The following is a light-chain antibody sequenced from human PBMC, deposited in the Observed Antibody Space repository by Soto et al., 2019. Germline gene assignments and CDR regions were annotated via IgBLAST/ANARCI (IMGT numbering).Light chain of an antibody. CDR3: QQLKTYPFT. CDR1: QAVSTY. Sequence: DIHLTQSPSFLSASVGDRVTITCRVSQAVSTYLAWYQLKPGKAPRLLIYAASTLETGVPSRFSGGVSGTEFTLTISGLQTEDFAIFYCQQLKTYPFTFGPGTRVDIK. J-gene: IGKJ3*01. CDR2: AAS. V-gene: IGKV1-9*01.